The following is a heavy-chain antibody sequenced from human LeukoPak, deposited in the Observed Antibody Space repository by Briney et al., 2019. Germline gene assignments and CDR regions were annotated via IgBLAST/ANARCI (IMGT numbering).Heavy chain of an antibody. Sequence: SETLSLTCTVSRGSISSYYWSWIRQPPGQVLEWFGYIYYSGSTNYHPSLTRRVTISVDTSKNQFSLTLSSVTAAAAAVYYCARTGWYEASYYFDYWGQGTLVTVSS. CDR3: ARTGWYEASYYFDY. V-gene: IGHV4-59*01. CDR1: RGSISSYY. CDR2: IYYSGST. D-gene: IGHD6-19*01. J-gene: IGHJ4*02.